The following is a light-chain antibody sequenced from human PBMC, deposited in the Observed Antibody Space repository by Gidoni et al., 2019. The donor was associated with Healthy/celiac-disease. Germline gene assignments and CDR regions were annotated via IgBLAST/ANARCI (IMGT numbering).Light chain of an antibody. CDR3: QQYYSTPWT. CDR2: WAS. Sequence: DIVMTQSPDSLAVSLGERATINCKSSQGVLYSSNSKNYLAWYQQKPGHPPKLLIYWASTRESGVPDRFSGSGSGTDFSLTISSLQAEDVAVYYCQQYYSTPWTFGQGTKVEIK. CDR1: QGVLYSSNSKNY. V-gene: IGKV4-1*01. J-gene: IGKJ1*01.